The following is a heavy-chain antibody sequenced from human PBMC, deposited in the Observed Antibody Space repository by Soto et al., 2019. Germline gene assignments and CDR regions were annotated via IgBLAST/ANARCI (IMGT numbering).Heavy chain of an antibody. D-gene: IGHD3-10*01. CDR3: ARAWFGDGYFDY. Sequence: SSETLSLTCTVSGGSISSGGYYWSWIRQHPGKGLEWIGYIYYSGSTYYNPSLKSRVTISVDTSKNQFSLKLSSVTAADTAVYYCARAWFGDGYFDYWGQGTLVTVSS. CDR2: IYYSGST. V-gene: IGHV4-31*03. J-gene: IGHJ4*02. CDR1: GGSISSGGYY.